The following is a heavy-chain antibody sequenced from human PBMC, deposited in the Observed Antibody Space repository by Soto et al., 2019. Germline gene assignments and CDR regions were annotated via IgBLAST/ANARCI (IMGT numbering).Heavy chain of an antibody. CDR3: PSVYVLRFLEWLLSPYYNDYMDV. CDR1: GFTFSRYD. V-gene: IGHV3-13*01. CDR2: IGPAGDT. D-gene: IGHD3-3*01. Sequence: EGQLVDSGGGLVQPGGSLRLSCAASGFTFSRYDMHWVLQATGKGLEWVSAIGPAGDTYYPGSVKGRFTISRENAKNSLHLQMNSLRGGDTAVYYCPSVYVLRFLEWLLSPYYNDYMDVRGKGTKVTVSS. J-gene: IGHJ6*03.